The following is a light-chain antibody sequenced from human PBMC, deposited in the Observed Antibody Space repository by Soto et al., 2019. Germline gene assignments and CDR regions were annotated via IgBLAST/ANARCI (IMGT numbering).Light chain of an antibody. CDR2: VSS. V-gene: IGKV1-39*01. CDR1: QKISTY. Sequence: PSSLSASVGDTVTITCRASQKISTYVNWYQQKLGKAPKLLISVSSNLHSGVPSRFSGSGSGTDFSLTITSLQREDFATYYCQQTYSTPLTFGGGTKVEIK. CDR3: QQTYSTPLT. J-gene: IGKJ4*01.